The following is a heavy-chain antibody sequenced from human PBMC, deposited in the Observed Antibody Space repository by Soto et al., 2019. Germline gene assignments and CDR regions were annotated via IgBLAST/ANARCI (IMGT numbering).Heavy chain of an antibody. CDR1: GGSTSSDNY. Sequence: PSETLSLTCTVSGGSTSSDNYWSWTRQPPRKGLESIAHLYCSWITDYKRSLKCRRGMSIGTSQNLHSLKLSSLTAADTAVYFCALEGGESSDGHYYFDCWGQGSMVTVSS. J-gene: IGHJ4*02. D-gene: IGHD3-16*01. CDR2: LYCSWIT. V-gene: IGHV4-30-4*01. CDR3: ALEGGESSDGHYYFDC.